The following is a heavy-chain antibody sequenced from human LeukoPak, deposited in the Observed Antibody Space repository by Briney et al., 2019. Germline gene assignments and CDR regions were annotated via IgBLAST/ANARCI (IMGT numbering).Heavy chain of an antibody. V-gene: IGHV3-21*01. J-gene: IGHJ4*02. CDR2: ISSSGNYI. CDR1: GFTFSSYN. D-gene: IGHD3-22*01. Sequence: GSLRLSCAASGFTFSSYNLNWVRQAPGKGLEWVSSISSSGNYIYYADSVKGRFTISRDNAENSLYLQMNSLRAEDTAVYYCARDKSAYDSSGYVWGRGTLVTVSS. CDR3: ARDKSAYDSSGYV.